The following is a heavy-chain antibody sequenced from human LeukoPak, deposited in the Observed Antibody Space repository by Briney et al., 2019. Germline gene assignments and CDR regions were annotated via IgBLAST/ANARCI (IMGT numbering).Heavy chain of an antibody. V-gene: IGHV4-39*01. CDR2: IYYSGST. Sequence: PSETLSLTCTVSGGSISSSSYYWGWIRQPPGKGLEWIGSIYYSGSTYYNPSLKSRVTISVDTSKNQFSLKLSSVTAADTAVYYCATHEGYYDILTGYYRLSWFDPWGQETLVTVSS. CDR1: GGSISSSSYY. J-gene: IGHJ5*02. CDR3: ATHEGYYDILTGYYRLSWFDP. D-gene: IGHD3-9*01.